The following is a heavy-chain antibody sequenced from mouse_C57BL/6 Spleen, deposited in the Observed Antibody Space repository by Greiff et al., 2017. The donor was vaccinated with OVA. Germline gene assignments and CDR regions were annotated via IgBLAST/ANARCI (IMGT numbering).Heavy chain of an antibody. D-gene: IGHD2-4*01. Sequence: VQLQQSGAELVRPGTSVKMSCKASGYTFTNYWIGWAKQRPGHGLEWIGDIYPGGGYTNYNEKFKGKATLTADKSSSTAYMQFSSLTSEDSAIYYCARKDDYDGRAWFAYWGQGTLVTVSA. J-gene: IGHJ3*01. CDR3: ARKDDYDGRAWFAY. CDR2: IYPGGGYT. V-gene: IGHV1-63*01. CDR1: GYTFTNYW.